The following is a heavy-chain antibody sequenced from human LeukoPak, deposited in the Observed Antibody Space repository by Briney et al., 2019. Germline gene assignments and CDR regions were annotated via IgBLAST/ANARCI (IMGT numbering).Heavy chain of an antibody. CDR2: IHYSGST. Sequence: SETLSLTCTVTGGSISSSSYYYGWIRQPPGKGLEWIGSIHYSGSTYYNPSLKSRVTISGDTSKKQLSLKLSSVTAADTAVYYCATTPPPIAAADAYYFDYWGQGTLVTVSS. CDR1: GGSISSSSYY. CDR3: ATTPPPIAAADAYYFDY. V-gene: IGHV4-39*01. J-gene: IGHJ4*02. D-gene: IGHD6-13*01.